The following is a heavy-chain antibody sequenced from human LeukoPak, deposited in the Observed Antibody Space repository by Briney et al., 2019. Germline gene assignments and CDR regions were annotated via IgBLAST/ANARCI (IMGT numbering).Heavy chain of an antibody. Sequence: GGSLRLSCAASGFTFSSYAMSWVRQAPGKGLEWVSAISGSGGSTYYADSVKGRFTISRDNSKNTLYLQMNSLRAEDTAVYYCAKESGITTVQGVIKGFHFDYWGQGTLVTVSS. CDR3: AKESGITTVQGVIKGFHFDY. CDR2: ISGSGGST. CDR1: GFTFSSYA. V-gene: IGHV3-23*01. D-gene: IGHD3-10*01. J-gene: IGHJ4*02.